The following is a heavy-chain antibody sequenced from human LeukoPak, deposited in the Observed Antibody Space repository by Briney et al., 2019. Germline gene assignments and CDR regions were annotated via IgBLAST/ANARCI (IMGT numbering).Heavy chain of an antibody. CDR1: GFTFDDYA. Sequence: PGRSLRLSCAASGFTFDDYAMHWVRQAPGRGLQWVSGISWNGVTIGYVDSVKGRFTISRDNAKNSLYLQMSSLGPEDTAVYYCAKDKRREALGLGFDPRGPRKLFTVSS. CDR2: ISWNGVTI. CDR3: AKDKRREALGLGFDP. J-gene: IGHJ5*02. V-gene: IGHV3-9*01. D-gene: IGHD6-19*01.